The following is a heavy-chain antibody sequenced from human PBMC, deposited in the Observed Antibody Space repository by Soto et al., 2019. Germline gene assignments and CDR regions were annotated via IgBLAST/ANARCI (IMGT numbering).Heavy chain of an antibody. V-gene: IGHV3-23*01. CDR3: AKDGGTGTQRWFDP. CDR1: GFPFSNYA. CDR2: ISASGATT. Sequence: EVQLLESGGGLVQPGGSLRLSSSASGFPFSNYAMSWVRQAPGKGLEWVSGISASGATTYYAASVKGRFTLSRDNSKNTLYPQMNSLRSEVTAVYFCAKDGGTGTQRWFDPWGQGTLVTVSS. J-gene: IGHJ5*02. D-gene: IGHD1-1*01.